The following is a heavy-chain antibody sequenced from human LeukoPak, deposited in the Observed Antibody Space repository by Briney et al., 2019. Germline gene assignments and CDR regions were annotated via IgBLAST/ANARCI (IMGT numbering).Heavy chain of an antibody. CDR2: ISGSGGYT. CDR3: AKSKDGNIAASFDP. CDR1: GFTFRSYA. Sequence: QSGGSLRLSCAASGFTFRSYAMSWVRQAPGKGLEWVTTISGSGGYTLYADSVKVRFTISRDHSKNTLYLQMNSLRAEDTAVYYCAKSKDGNIAASFDPWGQGTLVTVSS. J-gene: IGHJ5*02. V-gene: IGHV3-23*01. D-gene: IGHD6-13*01.